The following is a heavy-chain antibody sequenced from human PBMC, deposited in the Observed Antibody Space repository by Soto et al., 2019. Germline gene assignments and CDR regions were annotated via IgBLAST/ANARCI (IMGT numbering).Heavy chain of an antibody. CDR1: GFTVSSNY. J-gene: IGHJ6*02. Sequence: GGSLRLSCAASGFTVSSNYMSWVRQAPGKGLEWVSVIYSGGSTYYADSVKGRFTISRDNSKNTLYLQMNSLRAEDTAVYYCARDHYYYDSSGYYSPDYYYGMDVWGQGTTVTVSS. CDR2: IYSGGST. V-gene: IGHV3-53*01. D-gene: IGHD3-22*01. CDR3: ARDHYYYDSSGYYSPDYYYGMDV.